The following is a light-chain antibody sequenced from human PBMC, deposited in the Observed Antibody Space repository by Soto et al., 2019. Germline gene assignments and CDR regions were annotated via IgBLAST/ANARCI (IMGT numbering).Light chain of an antibody. CDR2: GAS. V-gene: IGKV3-15*01. CDR1: QSISDP. J-gene: IGKJ5*01. Sequence: EIVMTQSPATLSVSPGGRATLSCRASQSISDPLAWYQQKPGQAPRLLIHGASTRAPGFPARFSGSGSGTDFTLTISSLEPEDFAVYYCQQYGKLPITFGQGTRLEI. CDR3: QQYGKLPIT.